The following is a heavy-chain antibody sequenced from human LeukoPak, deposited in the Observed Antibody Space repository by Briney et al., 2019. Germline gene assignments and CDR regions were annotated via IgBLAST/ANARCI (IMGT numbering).Heavy chain of an antibody. V-gene: IGHV5-51*01. CDR3: ARHGHSYLAGGYMDV. D-gene: IGHD5-18*01. CDR1: GYSFTSYW. Sequence: GESLKISCKGSGYSFTSYWIGWVRQMPGKGLEWMGIIYPGDSDTRYSPSFQGQVTISADKSISTAYLQWSSLKASDTAMYYCARHGHSYLAGGYMDVWGKGTTVTVSS. CDR2: IYPGDSDT. J-gene: IGHJ6*03.